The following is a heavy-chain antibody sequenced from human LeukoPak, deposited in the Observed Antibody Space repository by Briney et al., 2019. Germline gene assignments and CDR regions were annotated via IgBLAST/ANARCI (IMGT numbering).Heavy chain of an antibody. CDR2: IRHGGVT. J-gene: IGHJ5*02. CDR3: ARIGGVRQQLGFDP. V-gene: IGHV4-34*01. CDR1: GASLSGFF. Sequence: SETLALTCGVSGASLSGFFWNWVRQSPGEGLEWIGDIRHGGVTTYNPSLMGRVTISVDTSKNQFSLKLSSVTAADTAVYYCARIGGVRQQLGFDPWGQGTLVTVSS. D-gene: IGHD6-13*01.